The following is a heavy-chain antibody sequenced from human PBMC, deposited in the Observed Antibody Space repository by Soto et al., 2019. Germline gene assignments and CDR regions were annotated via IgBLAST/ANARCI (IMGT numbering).Heavy chain of an antibody. V-gene: IGHV3-23*01. CDR3: AKGGTYYDFWSGYSIDY. J-gene: IGHJ4*02. D-gene: IGHD3-3*01. CDR1: GFTFSSYA. CDR2: ISGSGGST. Sequence: GSLRLSCAASGFTFSSYAMSWVRQAPGKGLEWVSAISGSGGSTYYADSVKGRFTISRDNSKNTLYLQMNSLRAEDTAVYYCAKGGTYYDFWSGYSIDYWGQGTLVTVSS.